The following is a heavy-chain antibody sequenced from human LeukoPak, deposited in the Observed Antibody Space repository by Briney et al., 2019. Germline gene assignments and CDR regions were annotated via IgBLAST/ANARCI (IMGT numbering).Heavy chain of an antibody. J-gene: IGHJ6*03. CDR2: SYYSGST. Sequence: PSETLSLTCTVSGGSISSSSYYWGWIRQPPGKGLEWIGSSYYSGSTYYNPSLKSRVTISVDTSKNQFSLKLSSVTAADTAVYYCARVVIVGATTQNYYYYYMDVWGKGTTVTVSS. D-gene: IGHD1-26*01. V-gene: IGHV4-39*07. CDR1: GGSISSSSYY. CDR3: ARVVIVGATTQNYYYYYMDV.